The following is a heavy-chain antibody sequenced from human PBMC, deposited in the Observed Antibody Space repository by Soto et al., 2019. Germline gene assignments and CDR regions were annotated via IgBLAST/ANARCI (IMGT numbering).Heavy chain of an antibody. CDR1: GFTFSSYA. V-gene: IGHV3-23*01. CDR2: IAGSGGDT. D-gene: IGHD2-15*01. J-gene: IGHJ4*02. Sequence: EVRLLESGGGLVQPGGSLRLSCAASGFTFSSYAMGWVRQAPGKGLEWVSGIAGSGGDTSFADSVKGRFTISRDNSENTLYLHMNSLRAEDTARYFCAKEIVAAAYVETSPFDFWGQGTLVTVSS. CDR3: AKEIVAAAYVETSPFDF.